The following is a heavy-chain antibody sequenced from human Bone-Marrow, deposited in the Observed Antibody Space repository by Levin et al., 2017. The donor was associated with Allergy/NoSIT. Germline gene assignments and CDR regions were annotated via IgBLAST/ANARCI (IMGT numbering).Heavy chain of an antibody. V-gene: IGHV3-74*01. D-gene: IGHD4-23*01. CDR3: ARVAGGNSPYYFDY. J-gene: IGHJ4*02. Sequence: ASVKVSCAASGFTFSSYWMHWVRQAPGKGLVWVSRISGDGDNTSYADSVKGRFTISRDSANNTLYLQMNSLRAEDTAVYFCARVAGGNSPYYFDYWGQGTLVTVSS. CDR2: ISGDGDNT. CDR1: GFTFSSYW.